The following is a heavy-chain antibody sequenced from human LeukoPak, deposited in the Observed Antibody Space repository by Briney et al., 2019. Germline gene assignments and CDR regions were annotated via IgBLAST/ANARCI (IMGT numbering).Heavy chain of an antibody. D-gene: IGHD3-10*01. Sequence: AAVKVSSKASGYTFTVYYVHWGRQAPGQGREWRCWVNPNSGVTNYTQKFQGRVTMTRDTSISTAYMELSSMRSDDTAVYYCARVGAYGSGSYLVSWGPGSLVTVSP. CDR3: ARVGAYGSGSYLVS. CDR2: VNPNSGVT. J-gene: IGHJ5*02. V-gene: IGHV1-2*02. CDR1: GYTFTVYY.